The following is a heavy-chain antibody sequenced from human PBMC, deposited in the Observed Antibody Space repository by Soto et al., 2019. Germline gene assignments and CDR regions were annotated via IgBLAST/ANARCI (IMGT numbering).Heavy chain of an antibody. D-gene: IGHD2-21*01. V-gene: IGHV1-69*02. J-gene: IGHJ3*02. CDR2: IIPMLGVR. CDR3: TIGSWSGEVFDI. CDR1: GGTFSTYS. Sequence: QVQLVQSGAEVKKPGSSVKVSCKHSGGTFSTYSMFWVRQAPGQGLEWMGRIIPMLGVRNYAQRFQDRVTIIADKSTATVHMELSSLRSEDTALYYCTIGSWSGEVFDIWGQGTMVTVSS.